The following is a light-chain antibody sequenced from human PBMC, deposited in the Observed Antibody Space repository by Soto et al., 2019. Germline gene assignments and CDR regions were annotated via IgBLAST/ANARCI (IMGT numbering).Light chain of an antibody. Sequence: QSALTQPRSVSGSPGQSVTISCTGTSSDVGDYNYVSWYQQHPGKAPKLMIYDVSKRPSGVPDRFSGSKSGNTGSLTISGLQAEDESDYYCCSYAGSYSYVFGTGTKVTVL. CDR2: DVS. J-gene: IGLJ1*01. CDR3: CSYAGSYSYV. V-gene: IGLV2-11*01. CDR1: SSDVGDYNY.